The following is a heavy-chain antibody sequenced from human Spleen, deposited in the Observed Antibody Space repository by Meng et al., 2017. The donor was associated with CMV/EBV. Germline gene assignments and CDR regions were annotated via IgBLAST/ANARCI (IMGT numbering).Heavy chain of an antibody. D-gene: IGHD2-2*01. J-gene: IGHJ4*02. CDR1: GFTFSSYN. CDR2: ISPSSVYM. Sequence: GESLKISCAASGFTFSSYNMNWVRLAPGKGLEWVSSISPSSVYMDYADSVKGRFTISRDNAQNSLFLQMNSLRAEDTAIYYCARGYCTSTTCSAPFYFDYWGQGTLVTVSS. CDR3: ARGYCTSTTCSAPFYFDY. V-gene: IGHV3-21*01.